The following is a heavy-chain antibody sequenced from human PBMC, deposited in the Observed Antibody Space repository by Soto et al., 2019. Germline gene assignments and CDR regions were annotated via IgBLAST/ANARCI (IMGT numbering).Heavy chain of an antibody. CDR1: GGTFSSYA. CDR2: IIPIFGTA. Sequence: SVKVSCKASGGTFSSYAISCVRQAPGQGLEWMGGIIPIFGTANYAQKFQGRVTITADESTSTAYMELSSLRSEDTAVYYCARGYYYDSTGYYRNWGQRILITVYS. V-gene: IGHV1-69*13. CDR3: ARGYYYDSTGYYRN. J-gene: IGHJ4*02. D-gene: IGHD3-22*01.